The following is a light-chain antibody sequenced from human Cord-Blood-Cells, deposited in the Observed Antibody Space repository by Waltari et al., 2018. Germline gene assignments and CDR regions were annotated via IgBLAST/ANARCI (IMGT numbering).Light chain of an antibody. CDR2: EGS. CDR3: CSYAGSSTVV. Sequence: SSPTHPPSASRCPGHSLTLPCPRASSDVGSCDLVPWYQQHPGKAPKLMIYEGSKRPSGVSNRFSGSKSGNTASLTISGLQAEDEADYYCCSYAGSSTVVFGGGTKLTVL. V-gene: IGLV2-23*01. CDR1: SSDVGSCDL. J-gene: IGLJ2*01.